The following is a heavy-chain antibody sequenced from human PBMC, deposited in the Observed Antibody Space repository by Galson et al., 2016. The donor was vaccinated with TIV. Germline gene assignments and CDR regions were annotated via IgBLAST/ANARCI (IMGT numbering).Heavy chain of an antibody. Sequence: SLRLSCAASGLSVSINYMTWVRQAPGKGLEWVSLISDGGNTYYPDSVRGRFTISRDSSKNTPYLQMNSLRIEDTAVYYCARDRVVDATYYYYYYGMDVWGQGTAVTVSS. CDR3: ARDRVVDATYYYYYYGMDV. J-gene: IGHJ6*02. CDR1: GLSVSINY. D-gene: IGHD2-15*01. V-gene: IGHV3-66*02. CDR2: ISDGGNT.